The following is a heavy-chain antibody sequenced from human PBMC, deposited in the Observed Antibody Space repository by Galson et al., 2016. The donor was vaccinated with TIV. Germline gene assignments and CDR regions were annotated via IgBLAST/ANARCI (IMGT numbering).Heavy chain of an antibody. V-gene: IGHV2-70*17. CDR2: IDWDDDK. D-gene: IGHD4-17*01. CDR3: ARTYYGDTTYFDY. Sequence: PALVKPTQTLTLTCTFSGFSLTTSGMCVSWIRQPPGKALEWLARIDWDDDKFYSISLKTRLTISKDTSKNQVVLTLTDMDPVDTATYYCARTYYGDTTYFDYWGQGVLVTVSS. CDR1: GFSLTTSGMC. J-gene: IGHJ4*02.